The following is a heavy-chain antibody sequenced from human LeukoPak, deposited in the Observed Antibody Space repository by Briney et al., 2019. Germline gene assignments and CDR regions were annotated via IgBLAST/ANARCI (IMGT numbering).Heavy chain of an antibody. J-gene: IGHJ3*02. CDR3: ARDSRPDIVVPDAFDI. CDR1: GFTFSDYY. V-gene: IGHV3-11*01. D-gene: IGHD2-2*01. Sequence: GGSLRLSCAASGFTFSDYYMSWIRQAPEKGLEWVSYISSSGSTIYYADSVKGRFTISRDNAKNSLYLQMNSLRAEDTAVYYCARDSRPDIVVPDAFDIWGQGTMVTVS. CDR2: ISSSGSTI.